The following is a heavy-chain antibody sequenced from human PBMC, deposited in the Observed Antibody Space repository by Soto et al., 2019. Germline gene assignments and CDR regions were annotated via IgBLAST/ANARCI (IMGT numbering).Heavy chain of an antibody. J-gene: IGHJ4*02. CDR2: ISVSDAFI. D-gene: IGHD1-20*01. CDR3: TRETVAGITGLDY. Sequence: GGSLRLSCAASGFNVGAFAVNWVRQAPGKGLEWVSGISVSDAFIYYADSVRGLFSISRDASENILYLQMNSLRVDDTALYYCTRETVAGITGLDYWGPGTLVTVSS. V-gene: IGHV3-23*01. CDR1: GFNVGAFA.